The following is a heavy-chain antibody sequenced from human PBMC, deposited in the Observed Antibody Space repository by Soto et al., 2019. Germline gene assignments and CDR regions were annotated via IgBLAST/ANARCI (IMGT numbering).Heavy chain of an antibody. CDR1: GDSVSINSAA. Sequence: PSQTLSLTLVFSGDSVSINSAAWNWIRQSPSRGLEWLGRTYYRSKWYNNYAVSVKSRITINPDTSKNQFSLQLNSVTPEDTAVYYCASSGNSTYYYYGMNVWGQGTTVNVSS. CDR3: ASSGNSTYYYYGMNV. CDR2: TYYRSKWYN. J-gene: IGHJ6*02. V-gene: IGHV6-1*01. D-gene: IGHD2-21*02.